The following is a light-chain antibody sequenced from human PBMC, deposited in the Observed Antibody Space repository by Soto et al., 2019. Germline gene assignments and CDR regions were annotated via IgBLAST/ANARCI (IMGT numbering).Light chain of an antibody. V-gene: IGKV1-39*01. J-gene: IGKJ4*01. Sequence: DIQMTQSPSSLSASLGDRVTITCRASQSISTYLNWYQQNPGKAPRLLIYAASSLQSGVPSRFSGSGSGTDFTLTISSLQPQDFATYYCQQSYSSPRTFGGGTKLEI. CDR3: QQSYSSPRT. CDR2: AAS. CDR1: QSISTY.